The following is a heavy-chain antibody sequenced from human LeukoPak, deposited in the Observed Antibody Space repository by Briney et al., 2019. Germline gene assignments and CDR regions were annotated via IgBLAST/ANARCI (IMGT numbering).Heavy chain of an antibody. J-gene: IGHJ4*02. V-gene: IGHV3-7*01. Sequence: AGGSLRLSCAASGFTFSSYWMSWVRQAPGKRLEWVANIEQDGSEKYYLDSVKGRFTISRDNAKNSLYPQMNSLRAEDTAVYYCARRWVSGSNFDYWGQGTLVTVSS. D-gene: IGHD1-14*01. CDR2: IEQDGSEK. CDR3: ARRWVSGSNFDY. CDR1: GFTFSSYW.